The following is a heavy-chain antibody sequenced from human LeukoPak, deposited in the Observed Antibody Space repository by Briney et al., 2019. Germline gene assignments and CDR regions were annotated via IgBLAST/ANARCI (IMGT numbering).Heavy chain of an antibody. D-gene: IGHD3-10*01. Sequence: GGSLRLSCAASGFTFSSYWMHWVRQAPGKGLVWVSLISSGGTYEYYADSVKGRFTISRDNSKNTLYLQLNSLRAEDTAVYYCARDSTYYYDSGSSGPHYFDNWGQGTLVTVSS. CDR1: GFTFSSYW. CDR2: ISSGGTYE. V-gene: IGHV3-30*03. CDR3: ARDSTYYYDSGSSGPHYFDN. J-gene: IGHJ4*02.